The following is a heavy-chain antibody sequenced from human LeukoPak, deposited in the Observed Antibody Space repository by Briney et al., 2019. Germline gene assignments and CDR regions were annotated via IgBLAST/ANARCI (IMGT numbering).Heavy chain of an antibody. V-gene: IGHV3-30-3*01. CDR3: GRGRNYGMDV. J-gene: IGHJ6*02. Sequence: GGSLRLSCAASGFTFSGSAMHWVRQAPGKGLEWVAVISYDGSNKYYADSVKGRFTISRDNAKKSLYLQMHSLRVEDTAVYYCGRGRNYGMDVWGQGTTVTVSS. CDR2: ISYDGSNK. CDR1: GFTFSGSA.